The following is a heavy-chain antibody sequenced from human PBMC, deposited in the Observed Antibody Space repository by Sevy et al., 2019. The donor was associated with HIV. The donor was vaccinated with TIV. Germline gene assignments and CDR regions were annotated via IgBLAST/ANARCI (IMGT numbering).Heavy chain of an antibody. CDR1: GFILSNAW. J-gene: IGHJ4*02. CDR2: IKSKSDGGPS. D-gene: IGHD4-17*01. Sequence: GGSLRLSCAASGFILSNAWMSWVRQAPGKGLEWVGRIKSKSDGGPSDYAAPVKGRFTISRDDSRNTLYLQMNSLKTEDTAVYYCTSMTTVEGVFDFWGQGTLVTVSS. V-gene: IGHV3-15*01. CDR3: TSMTTVEGVFDF.